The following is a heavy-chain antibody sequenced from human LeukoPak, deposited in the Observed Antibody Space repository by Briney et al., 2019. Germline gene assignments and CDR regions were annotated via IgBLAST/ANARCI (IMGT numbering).Heavy chain of an antibody. J-gene: IGHJ6*03. CDR1: GYTFTSYG. CDR3: AREKVEHYYYYYYMDV. V-gene: IGHV1-18*01. D-gene: IGHD1-1*01. Sequence: ASVKVSCKASGYTFTSYGISWVRQAPGQGLEWMGWISAYNGNTNYTKKLQGRVTMTTDTSTSTAYMELRGLRSDDTAVYYCAREKVEHYYYYYYMDVWGKGTTVTVSS. CDR2: ISAYNGNT.